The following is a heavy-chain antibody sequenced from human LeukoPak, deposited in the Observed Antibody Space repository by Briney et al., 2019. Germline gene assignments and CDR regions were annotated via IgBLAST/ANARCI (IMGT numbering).Heavy chain of an antibody. J-gene: IGHJ4*02. CDR2: INHSGST. CDR1: GGSISSGGYS. CDR3: ARGDIAAGGAPFDY. Sequence: SETLSLTCAVSGGSISSGGYSWSWIRQPPGRGLEWIGEINHSGSTSYSASLKSRVTISVDTSKNQFSLKLNSVTAADTAVYYCARGDIAAGGAPFDYWGQGTLVTVSS. V-gene: IGHV4-34*01. D-gene: IGHD6-13*01.